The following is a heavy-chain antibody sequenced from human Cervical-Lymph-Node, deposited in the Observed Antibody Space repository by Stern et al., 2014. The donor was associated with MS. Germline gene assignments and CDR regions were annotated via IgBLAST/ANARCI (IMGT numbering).Heavy chain of an antibody. Sequence: VQLLESGGGPVQPGTSLRLSCAASGFIFDDYAMHWVRQVPGKGLEWVSGLSWASGNIDYADSVKGRFTISRDNAKNSLFLQMNGLRADDTALYYCVKEASSSAGTWFDLWGQGTLVIVSS. D-gene: IGHD6-6*01. CDR1: GFIFDDYA. V-gene: IGHV3-9*01. CDR2: LSWASGNI. CDR3: VKEASSSAGTWFDL. J-gene: IGHJ5*02.